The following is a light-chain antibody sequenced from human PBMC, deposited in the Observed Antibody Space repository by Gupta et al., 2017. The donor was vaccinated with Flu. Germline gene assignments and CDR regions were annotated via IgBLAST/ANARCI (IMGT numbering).Light chain of an antibody. V-gene: IGKV3-11*01. CDR1: QSVSSY. CDR2: DAS. CDR3: QQRSNWLMYT. J-gene: IGKJ2*01. Sequence: ATLLLAPGESATLTCRASQSVSSYLAWYQQKPGQAPRLLIYDASNRATGIPARFSGSGSGTDFTLTISSLEPEDFAVYYCQQRSNWLMYTFGQGTKLEIK.